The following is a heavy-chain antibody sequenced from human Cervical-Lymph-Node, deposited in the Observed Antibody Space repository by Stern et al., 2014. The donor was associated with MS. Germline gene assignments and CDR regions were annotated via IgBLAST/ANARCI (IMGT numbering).Heavy chain of an antibody. V-gene: IGHV1-69*01. J-gene: IGHJ5*02. CDR2: IVPIFGKT. CDR3: ATDVLRDISSSS. D-gene: IGHD6-6*01. Sequence: VQLVQSGAQVKKPGSSVRVSCQASGGTFSTYSFCWVRQAPVQGLEWMGGIVPIFGKTNYAQKFQGRVTFTADESTSTVYMDLTSLRSDDTAVYYCATDVLRDISSSSWGQGTQVTVSS. CDR1: GGTFSTYS.